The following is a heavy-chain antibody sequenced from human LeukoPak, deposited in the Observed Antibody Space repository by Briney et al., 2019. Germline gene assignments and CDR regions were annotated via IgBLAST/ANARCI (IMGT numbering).Heavy chain of an antibody. V-gene: IGHV3-9*03. J-gene: IGHJ3*02. CDR2: FRWDSGTI. Sequence: GGSLRLSCAASGFTFDVYAMLWVRQAPGRGVEWVLGFRWDSGTIGYADSVKGRFTISRDNAKNSVYLQMNSLRAEDMALYYCAKGGSGSYSLDAFDIWVQGTMVTVSS. D-gene: IGHD1-26*01. CDR3: AKGGSGSYSLDAFDI. CDR1: GFTFDVYA.